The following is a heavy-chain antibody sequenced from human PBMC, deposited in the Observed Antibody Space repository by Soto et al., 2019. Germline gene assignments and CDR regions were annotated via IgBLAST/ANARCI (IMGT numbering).Heavy chain of an antibody. CDR3: ARENSSSYPYYYYYGMDV. CDR2: IYYSGST. D-gene: IGHD6-6*01. V-gene: IGHV4-61*01. CDR1: GGSVSSGSYY. J-gene: IGHJ6*02. Sequence: PPETLSVTCTVSGGSVSSGSYYWSWIRQPPGKGLEWIGYIYYSGSTNYSPSLKSRVTISVDTSKNQFSLKLSSVTAADTAVYYCARENSSSYPYYYYYGMDVWGQGTTVTVSS.